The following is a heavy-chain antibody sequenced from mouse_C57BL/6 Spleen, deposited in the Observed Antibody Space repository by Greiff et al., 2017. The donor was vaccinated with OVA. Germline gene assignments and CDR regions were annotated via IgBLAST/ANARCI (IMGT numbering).Heavy chain of an antibody. Sequence: QVQLQQPGAELVKPGASVKLSCKASGYTFTSYWMHWVKQRPGQGLEWIGMIHPNSGSTNYNEKFKSKATLTVDKSSSTAYMQLSSLTSEDSAVYVCARWDDYDDGSYFDYWGQGTTLTVSS. J-gene: IGHJ2*01. CDR2: IHPNSGST. D-gene: IGHD2-4*01. CDR1: GYTFTSYW. CDR3: ARWDDYDDGSYFDY. V-gene: IGHV1-64*01.